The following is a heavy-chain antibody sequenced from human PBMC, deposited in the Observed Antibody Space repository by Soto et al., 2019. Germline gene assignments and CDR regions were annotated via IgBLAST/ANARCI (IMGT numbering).Heavy chain of an antibody. CDR2: IYWNDDK. J-gene: IGHJ5*02. CDR1: GFSLSTSGVG. D-gene: IGHD6-6*01. CDR3: AHRLGIAARGRLFDP. Sequence: SGPTLVNPTQPLTLTCTFSGFSLSTSGVGVGWIRQPPGKALEWLALIYWNDDKRYSPSLKSRLTITKDTSKNQVVLTMINMDPVDTATYYCAHRLGIAARGRLFDPWGQGTLTTVSS. V-gene: IGHV2-5*01.